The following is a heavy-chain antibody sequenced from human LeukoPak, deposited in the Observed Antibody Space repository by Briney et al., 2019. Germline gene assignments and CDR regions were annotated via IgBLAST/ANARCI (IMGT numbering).Heavy chain of an antibody. V-gene: IGHV1-18*04. D-gene: IGHD6-13*01. CDR1: GYTFTSYG. J-gene: IGHJ4*02. Sequence: ASVKVSCKASGYTFTSYGISWVRQAPGQGLEWMGWISAYNGNTNYAQKLQGRVTMTTDTSTSTAYMELRSLRSDDTAVYYCARAGAVPQTRALYSCSWEFDYWGQGTLVTVSS. CDR3: ARAGAVPQTRALYSCSWEFDY. CDR2: ISAYNGNT.